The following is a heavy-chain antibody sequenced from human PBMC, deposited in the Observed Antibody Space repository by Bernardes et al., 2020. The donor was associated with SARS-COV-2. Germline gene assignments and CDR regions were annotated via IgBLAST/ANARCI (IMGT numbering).Heavy chain of an antibody. D-gene: IGHD3-22*01. CDR3: ASAEGRFHYDTDGSYGYSYYGLDV. Sequence: GGSLRLSCTASGFTFGDYALNWVRQAPGEGLEWVGSIRIKSDGGTTEYAASVKGRFTISRDDSKSISYLQMNSLRTEDAAVYYCASAEGRFHYDTDGSYGYSYYGLDVWGQGTTVTVSS. CDR2: IRIKSDGGTT. J-gene: IGHJ6*02. V-gene: IGHV3-49*04. CDR1: GFTFGDYA.